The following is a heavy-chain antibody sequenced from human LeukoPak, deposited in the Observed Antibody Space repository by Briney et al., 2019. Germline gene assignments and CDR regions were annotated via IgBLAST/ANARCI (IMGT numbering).Heavy chain of an antibody. D-gene: IGHD3-22*01. CDR2: IIPIFGTA. J-gene: IGHJ4*02. CDR1: GGTFTTDA. Sequence: ASVKVSCKASGGTFTTDAISWVRQAPGQGLEWMGGIIPIFGTANYAQKFQGKVTITADKATSTAYMELSSLRSEDTAVYYCARYHGGDSSGYFPYWGQGTLVTVSS. CDR3: ARYHGGDSSGYFPY. V-gene: IGHV1-69*06.